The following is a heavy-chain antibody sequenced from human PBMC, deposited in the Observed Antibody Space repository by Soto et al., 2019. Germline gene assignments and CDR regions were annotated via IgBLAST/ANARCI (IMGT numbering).Heavy chain of an antibody. Sequence: SETLSLTCAVYGGSFSGYYWSWIRQPPGKGLEWIGEINHSGSANYNPSLKSRVTISVDTSKNQFSLKLSSVTAADTAVYYCARGRYYDFWSGYPVYGMDVWGQGTTVTVSS. V-gene: IGHV4-34*01. CDR2: INHSGSA. CDR3: ARGRYYDFWSGYPVYGMDV. J-gene: IGHJ6*02. D-gene: IGHD3-3*01. CDR1: GGSFSGYY.